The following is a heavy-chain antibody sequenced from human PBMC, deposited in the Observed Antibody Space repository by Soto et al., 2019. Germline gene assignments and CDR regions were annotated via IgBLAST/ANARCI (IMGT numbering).Heavy chain of an antibody. V-gene: IGHV3-48*01. Sequence: GGSLRLSCAASGFTFSSYSMNWVRQAPGKGLEWVSYISSSSSTIYYADSVKGRFTISRDNAKNSLYLQMNSLRAEDTAVYYCAREYCSSTSCDGFDYWGQGTLVTVSS. CDR3: AREYCSSTSCDGFDY. CDR2: ISSSSSTI. D-gene: IGHD2-2*01. J-gene: IGHJ4*02. CDR1: GFTFSSYS.